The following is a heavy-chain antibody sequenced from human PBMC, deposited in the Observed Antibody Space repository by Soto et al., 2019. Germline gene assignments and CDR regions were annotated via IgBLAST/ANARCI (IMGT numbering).Heavy chain of an antibody. D-gene: IGHD6-13*01. CDR1: GGSFSGYY. J-gene: IGHJ4*02. V-gene: IGHV4-34*01. CDR3: ASGEKAAAQFDY. Sequence: PSETLSLTCAVYGGSFSGYYWSWIRQPPGKGLEWIGEINHSGSTNYNPSLKSRVTISVDTSKNQFSLKLSSVTAADTAVYYCASGEKAAAQFDYWGQGTLVTVS. CDR2: INHSGST.